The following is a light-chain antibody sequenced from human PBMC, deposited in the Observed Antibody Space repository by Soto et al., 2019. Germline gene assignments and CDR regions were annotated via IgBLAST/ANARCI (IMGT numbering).Light chain of an antibody. CDR2: GVS. CDR1: SSDVGGYNY. Sequence: QSALTQPASVSGSPGQSITISCTGTSSDVGGYNYVSWYQQHPGKAPKLMIYGVSNRPSGVSNRFSGSKSGNTASLTISGLQAEDEADYYCSSYTSSSAYVVFGGGTKLTVL. J-gene: IGLJ2*01. V-gene: IGLV2-14*01. CDR3: SSYTSSSAYVV.